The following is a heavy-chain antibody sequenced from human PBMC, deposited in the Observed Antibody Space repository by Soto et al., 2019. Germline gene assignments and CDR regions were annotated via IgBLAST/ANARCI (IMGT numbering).Heavy chain of an antibody. CDR2: IAYDASKK. CDR3: ASPYCSGGSCYLTEYFQH. CDR1: GFSFSYYA. Sequence: ESGGGVVQPGRSLRLSCAASGFSFSYYAMHWVRQAPGKGLEWVAVIAYDASKKYYAGSVKGRFTISRDNSKNTLYLQMNSLRDEDTAVYYCASPYCSGGSCYLTEYFQHWGQGTLVTVSS. D-gene: IGHD2-15*01. V-gene: IGHV3-30*03. J-gene: IGHJ1*01.